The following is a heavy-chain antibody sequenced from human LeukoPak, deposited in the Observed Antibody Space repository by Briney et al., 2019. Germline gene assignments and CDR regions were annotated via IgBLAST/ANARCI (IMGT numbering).Heavy chain of an antibody. J-gene: IGHJ4*02. D-gene: IGHD6-13*01. Sequence: PSQTLSLTCTVSGGSIGSGAYYWSWIRQPAGKGPEWIGRIYASGSTNYNPSLKSRVPISVDTSENQFSLNLRSVTAAHTAVYHCAREGLAAAGNFLYWAQGALVPVSS. V-gene: IGHV4-61*02. CDR1: GGSIGSGAYY. CDR2: IYASGST. CDR3: AREGLAAAGNFLY.